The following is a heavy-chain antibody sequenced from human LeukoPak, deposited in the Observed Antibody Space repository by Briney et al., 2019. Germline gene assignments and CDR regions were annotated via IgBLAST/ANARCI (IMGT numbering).Heavy chain of an antibody. V-gene: IGHV1-69*13. CDR3: ARAGARYCSSTSCYRYYYYYMDV. CDR2: IIPIFGTA. Sequence: SVKVSCKASGGTFSSYAISWVRQAPGQGLEWMGGIIPIFGTANYAQKFQGRVTITVDESTSTAYMELSSLRSEDTAVYYCARAGARYCSSTSCYRYYYYYMDVWGKGTTVTVSS. J-gene: IGHJ6*03. D-gene: IGHD2-2*01. CDR1: GGTFSSYA.